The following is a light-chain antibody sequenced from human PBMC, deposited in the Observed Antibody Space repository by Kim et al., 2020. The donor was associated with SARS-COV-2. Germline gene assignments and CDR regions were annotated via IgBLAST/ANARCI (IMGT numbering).Light chain of an antibody. V-gene: IGKV1-33*01. CDR3: QQYDAPPFT. Sequence: GDRVTITCQASEDVSDYFNWYHQKPGEAPMVLIRDAANLESGVPSRFSRGGYGTEFSLTISSVQPEDMGTYYCQQYDAPPFTFG. CDR2: DAA. J-gene: IGKJ5*01. CDR1: EDVSDY.